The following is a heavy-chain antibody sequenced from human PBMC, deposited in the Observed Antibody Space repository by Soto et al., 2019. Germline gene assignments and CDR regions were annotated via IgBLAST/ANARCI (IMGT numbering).Heavy chain of an antibody. CDR1: GFTFSDHY. CDR3: ARGLKVPRNSNYYFYMDV. Sequence: EVQLVESGGGLVQPGGSLRLSCAVSGFTFSDHYMDWVRQAPGKGLEWIGRSRNKANSYSTEYAASVRGRFTTSRDDSRNSLYLQMNSLKTEDTAVYYCARGLKVPRNSNYYFYMDVWGKGTTVTVSS. V-gene: IGHV3-72*01. J-gene: IGHJ6*03. CDR2: SRNKANSYST. D-gene: IGHD1-1*01.